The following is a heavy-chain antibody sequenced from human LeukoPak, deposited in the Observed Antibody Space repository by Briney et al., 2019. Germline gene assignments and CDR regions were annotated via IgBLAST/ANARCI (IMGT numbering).Heavy chain of an antibody. J-gene: IGHJ4*02. Sequence: SETLSLTCAVYGGSFSGYYWSWIRQPPGKGLEWIGEINHSGSTNYNPSLKSRVTISVDTSKNQFSLKLSSVTAADTAVYYCARGANTQDIVLTVYGRDFDYWGQGTLVTVSS. V-gene: IGHV4-34*01. D-gene: IGHD2-8*01. CDR3: ARGANTQDIVLTVYGRDFDY. CDR1: GGSFSGYY. CDR2: INHSGST.